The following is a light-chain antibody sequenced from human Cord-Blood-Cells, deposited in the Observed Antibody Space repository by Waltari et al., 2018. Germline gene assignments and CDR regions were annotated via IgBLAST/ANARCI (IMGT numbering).Light chain of an antibody. Sequence: QSALTQPASVSGSPGQSITIYCTGTSSDVGSYTLVSWYQHHPGKAPKLMIYEGSKRPSGVSNRFSGSKSGNTASLSISGLQAEDEADYYCCSYAGSSTWVFGGGTKLTVL. CDR2: EGS. V-gene: IGLV2-23*01. J-gene: IGLJ3*02. CDR1: SSDVGSYTL. CDR3: CSYAGSSTWV.